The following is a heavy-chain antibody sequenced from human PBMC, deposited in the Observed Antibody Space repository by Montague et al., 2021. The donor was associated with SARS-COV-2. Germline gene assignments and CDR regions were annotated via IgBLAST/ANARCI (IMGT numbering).Heavy chain of an antibody. CDR2: INHGGST. J-gene: IGHJ6*01. D-gene: IGHD2-2*02. Sequence: SETLSLTCAVHGTSFSGYYWNWIRQPPGKGLEWIGEINHGGSTKYSPSLKSRLTISADTSKNQFSLKLTSVAAADTAVYYCARLRDGVVPSPIPGVGPYYSYDSMGVWGRGTTVTVSS. CDR1: GTSFSGYY. V-gene: IGHV4-34*01. CDR3: ARLRDGVVPSPIPGVGPYYSYDSMGV.